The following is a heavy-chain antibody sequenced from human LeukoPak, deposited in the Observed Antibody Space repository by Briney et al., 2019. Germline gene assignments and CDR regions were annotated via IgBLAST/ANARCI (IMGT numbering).Heavy chain of an antibody. CDR2: ISGSGGST. D-gene: IGHD5-18*01. V-gene: IGHV3-23*01. J-gene: IGHJ4*02. Sequence: GGSLRLSCAASGFTFSSYAMSWVRQAPGKGLEWVSTISGSGGSTYYADSVKGRFTISRDNAKNSLYLQMNSLRAEDTAVYYCARHSFRGYSYGITLWGQGTLVTVSS. CDR1: GFTFSSYA. CDR3: ARHSFRGYSYGITL.